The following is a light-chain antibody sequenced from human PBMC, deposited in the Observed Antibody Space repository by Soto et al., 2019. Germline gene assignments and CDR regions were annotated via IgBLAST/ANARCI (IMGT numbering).Light chain of an antibody. Sequence: QSALTQPASVSGSPGQSITISCTGTSSDVGGYNYVSWYQQHPGKAPKLMIYEVSNRPSGVSNRFSGSKSGNTASLTISGLQAEDEADYYCSTYTSTMTRVFGGGTNLTVL. CDR2: EVS. CDR3: STYTSTMTRV. V-gene: IGLV2-14*01. J-gene: IGLJ3*02. CDR1: SSDVGGYNY.